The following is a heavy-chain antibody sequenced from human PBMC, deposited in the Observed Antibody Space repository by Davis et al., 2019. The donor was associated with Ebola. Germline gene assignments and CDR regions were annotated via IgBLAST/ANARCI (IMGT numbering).Heavy chain of an antibody. CDR2: IYYIGTT. V-gene: IGHV4-61*01. CDR1: GGSVTIPTDY. D-gene: IGHD2-8*01. CDR3: ARISWALTNTFDY. Sequence: MPSETLSLTCTVSGGSVTIPTDYWSWVRQAPGKGLEWIGHIYYIGTTNYSPSLKSRVTISIDKSRNQFSLKLGSVTAADTAVYYCARISWALTNTFDYLGQGTLVTVSS. J-gene: IGHJ4*02.